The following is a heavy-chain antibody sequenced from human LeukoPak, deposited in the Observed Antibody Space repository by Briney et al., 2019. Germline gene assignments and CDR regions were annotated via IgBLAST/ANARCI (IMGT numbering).Heavy chain of an antibody. CDR2: ISSSSSYI. CDR1: GFTFSSYS. Sequence: PGGSLSLSCAPSGFTFSSYSMNWVRQAPGKGLEWVSSISSSSSYIYHADSVKGRLTISRHNAQNSLYLQMNSLIAEHTGVYYCASGDYFRFDPWGQGTLGTVSS. V-gene: IGHV3-21*01. D-gene: IGHD4-17*01. J-gene: IGHJ5*02. CDR3: ASGDYFRFDP.